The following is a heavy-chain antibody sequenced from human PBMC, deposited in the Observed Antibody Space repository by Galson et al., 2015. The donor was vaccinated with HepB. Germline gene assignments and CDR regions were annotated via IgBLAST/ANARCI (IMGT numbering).Heavy chain of an antibody. CDR1: GFTFSSYA. J-gene: IGHJ6*03. CDR2: ISYDGSIK. Sequence: SLRLSCRASGFTFSSYAMHWVRQAPGKGLEWVAVISYDGSIKYYADSVKGRFTISRDSSRNTLYLQMNSLRTEDTAVYYCARDSITHSYYYYYYMDVWGKGTTVTVSS. CDR3: ARDSITHSYYYYYYMDV. D-gene: IGHD3-3*02. V-gene: IGHV3-30-3*01.